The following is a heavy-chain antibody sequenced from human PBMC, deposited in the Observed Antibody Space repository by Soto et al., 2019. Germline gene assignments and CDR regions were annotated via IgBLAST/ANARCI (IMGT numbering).Heavy chain of an antibody. CDR3: ASWGRDMDV. CDR1: GFNFSSYG. V-gene: IGHV3-33*01. Sequence: QVQLVESGGGVVQPGRSLRLSCAATGFNFSSYGMHWVRQATGKGLEWVAVIWYHGRSQFYADSVQGRFTISRDNSTKTLYLHMNSLSAEVRAVFYCASWGRDMDVWCQGNTVTFSS. CDR2: IWYHGRSQ. D-gene: IGHD3-16*01. J-gene: IGHJ6*02.